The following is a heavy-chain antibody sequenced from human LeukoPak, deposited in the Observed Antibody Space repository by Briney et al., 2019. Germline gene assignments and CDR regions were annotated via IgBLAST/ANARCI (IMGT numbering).Heavy chain of an antibody. V-gene: IGHV4-34*01. J-gene: IGHJ3*02. CDR2: INHSGST. CDR1: XX. CDR3: ARGDPKAFDI. Sequence: XXGSWIXXPPGKGLEWIGEINHSGSTNYNPSLKSRVTISVDTSKNQFSLKLSSVTAADTAVYYCARGDPKAFDIWGQGTMVTVSS.